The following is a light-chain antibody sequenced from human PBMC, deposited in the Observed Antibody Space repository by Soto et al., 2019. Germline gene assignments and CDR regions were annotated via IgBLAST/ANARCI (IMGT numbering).Light chain of an antibody. Sequence: DIQMTQSPSSVSASVGDRVTITFRSSQGISSWLAWYQQKPGKAPNLLIYAASSLHSGVPSRFSGSGSGTEFTLTISSLQPEDSATYFCLQHNTYPRTFGQGTKVDIK. CDR2: AAS. J-gene: IGKJ1*01. CDR1: QGISSW. CDR3: LQHNTYPRT. V-gene: IGKV1-12*01.